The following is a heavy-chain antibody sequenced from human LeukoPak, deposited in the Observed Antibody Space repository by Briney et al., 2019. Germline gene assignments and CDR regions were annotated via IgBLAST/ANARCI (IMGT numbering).Heavy chain of an antibody. V-gene: IGHV6-1*01. CDR3: ARGYGRGMDV. D-gene: IGHD1-26*01. J-gene: IGHJ6*02. Sequence: SQTLSLTCAISGDSVSSNSAAWNWIRQSPSRGLEWLGRTYYRSKWYNDYTVSVKTRIIIKPDTSKNQFSLQVNSVTPGDTAVYYCARGYGRGMDVWGQGTTVTVSS. CDR1: GDSVSSNSAA. CDR2: TYYRSKWYN.